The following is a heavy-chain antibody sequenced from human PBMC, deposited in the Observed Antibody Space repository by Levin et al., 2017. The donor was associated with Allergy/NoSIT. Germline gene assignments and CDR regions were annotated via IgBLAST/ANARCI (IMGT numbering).Heavy chain of an antibody. J-gene: IGHJ4*02. CDR2: VYYSGSANYA. D-gene: IGHD3-3*01. V-gene: IGHV4-59*01. CDR3: TRDFSLDY. CDR1: GGSISSYY. Sequence: SETLSLTCTVSGGSISSYYWSWIRQPPGKGLEWIGSVYYSGSANYANYNPSLKSRVTISVDTSKNQFSLKLSSVTAADTAVYYCTRDFSLDYWGQGTLVTVSS.